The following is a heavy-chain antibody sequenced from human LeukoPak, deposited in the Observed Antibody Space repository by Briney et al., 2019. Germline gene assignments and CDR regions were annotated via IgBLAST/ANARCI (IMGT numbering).Heavy chain of an antibody. CDR2: ISAYNGNT. J-gene: IGHJ4*02. V-gene: IGHV1-18*01. CDR1: GYIFTSYG. D-gene: IGHD4-11*01. Sequence: EASVKVSCKASGYIFTSYGISWVRQAPGQGLEWMGWISAYNGNTNYAQKLQGRVTMTTDTSTSTAYMELRSLRSDDTAVYYCARISATVTTTPFDCWGQGTLVTVSS. CDR3: ARISATVTTTPFDC.